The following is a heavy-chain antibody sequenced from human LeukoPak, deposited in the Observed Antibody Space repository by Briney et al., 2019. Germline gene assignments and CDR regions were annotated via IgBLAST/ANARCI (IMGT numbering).Heavy chain of an antibody. CDR1: GFPFNMFA. CDR3: AKEQRIRHCSEGVCMEGYYFDY. J-gene: IGHJ4*02. V-gene: IGHV3-23*01. Sequence: GGSLRLSCAGSGFPFNMFAMNWVRQSPGQGLDSFSYVRRGGETRNYGDAGRGRCTLSRDASKNMVFLQMNDLRPEDTAVYYCAKEQRIRHCSEGVCMEGYYFDYWGQGSLVTVSS. CDR2: VRRGGETR. D-gene: IGHD2-8*01.